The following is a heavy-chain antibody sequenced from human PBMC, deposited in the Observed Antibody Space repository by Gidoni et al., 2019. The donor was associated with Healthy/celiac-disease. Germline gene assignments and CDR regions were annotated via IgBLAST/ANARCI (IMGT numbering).Heavy chain of an antibody. J-gene: IGHJ1*01. CDR1: GFTFRSYA. CDR2: ISGSGGST. V-gene: IGHV3-23*01. Sequence: EVQLLESGGGLVQPGGSLRLSCAASGFTFRSYAMSWVRQAPGKGLEWVSAISGSGGSTYYADSVNGRFTISRDNSKNTLYLQMNSLRAEDTAVYYCAKDHHLFHDYAFQGPFQHWGQGTLVIVSS. D-gene: IGHD4-17*01. CDR3: AKDHHLFHDYAFQGPFQH.